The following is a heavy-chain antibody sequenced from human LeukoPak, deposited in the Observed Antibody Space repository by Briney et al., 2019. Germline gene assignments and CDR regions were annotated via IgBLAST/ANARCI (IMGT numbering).Heavy chain of an antibody. V-gene: IGHV3-20*03. J-gene: IGHJ4*02. Sequence: PGGSLRLSYAASGFTFDDYGMSWVRQAPGKGLEWVSGINWNGGSTGYPDSVKGRFTISRDNAKNSLYLQMNSLRAEDTALYYCARAGWELLRPLDYWGQGTLVTVSS. CDR2: INWNGGST. CDR3: ARAGWELLRPLDY. CDR1: GFTFDDYG. D-gene: IGHD1-26*01.